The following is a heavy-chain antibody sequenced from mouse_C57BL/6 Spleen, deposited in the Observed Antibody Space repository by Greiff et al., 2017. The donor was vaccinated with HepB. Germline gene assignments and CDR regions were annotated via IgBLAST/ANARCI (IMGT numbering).Heavy chain of an antibody. V-gene: IGHV6-3*01. J-gene: IGHJ4*01. CDR1: GFTFSNYW. CDR2: IRLKSDNYAT. CDR3: TELGYAMDY. D-gene: IGHD4-1*01. Sequence: DVKLVESGGGLVQPGGSMKLSCVASGFTFSNYWMNWVRQSPEKGLEWVAQIRLKSDNYATHYAESVKGRFTISRDDSKSSVYLQMNNLRAEDTGIYYCTELGYAMDYWGQGTSVTVSS.